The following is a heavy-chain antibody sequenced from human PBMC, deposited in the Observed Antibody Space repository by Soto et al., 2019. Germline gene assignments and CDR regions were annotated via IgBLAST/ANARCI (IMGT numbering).Heavy chain of an antibody. CDR3: ARGPTQFYSRSYWGDFDY. J-gene: IGHJ4*02. CDR2: INPNSGGT. Sequence: GASVKVSCKASGYTFTGYYMHWVRQAPGQRLEWMGWINPNSGGTNYAQKFQGRVTMTRDTSISTAYMELSKLRTDDTALYYSARGPTQFYSRSYWGDFDYWGQGPMVTVSS. CDR1: GYTFTGYY. D-gene: IGHD1-26*01. V-gene: IGHV1-2*02.